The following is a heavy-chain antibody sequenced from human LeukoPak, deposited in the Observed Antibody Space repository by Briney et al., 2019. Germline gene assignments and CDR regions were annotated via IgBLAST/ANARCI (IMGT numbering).Heavy chain of an antibody. CDR1: GYTFTGYY. CDR2: INPNSGGT. D-gene: IGHD4-17*01. Sequence: ASVKVSCKASGYTFTGYYMHWVRQAPGQGLEWMGWINPNSGGTNYAQKFQGRVTMTRDTSISTAYMELSRLRSDDTAIYYCAKGVTVTTAYNWFDPWGQGTLVTVSS. J-gene: IGHJ5*02. CDR3: AKGVTVTTAYNWFDP. V-gene: IGHV1-2*02.